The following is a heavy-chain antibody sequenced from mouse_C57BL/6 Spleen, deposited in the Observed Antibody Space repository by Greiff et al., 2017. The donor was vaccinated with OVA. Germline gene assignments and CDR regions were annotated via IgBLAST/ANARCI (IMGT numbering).Heavy chain of an antibody. CDR1: GYTFTSYW. D-gene: IGHD3-3*01. CDR3: ARTGTGVMDY. CDR2: IDPSDSYT. J-gene: IGHJ4*01. Sequence: VKLQQPGAELVMPGASVKLSCKASGYTFTSYWMHWVKQRPGQGLEWIGEIDPSDSYTNYNQKFKGKSTLTVDKSSSTAYMQLRSLTSEDSAVYYCARTGTGVMDYWGQGTSVTVSS. V-gene: IGHV1-69*01.